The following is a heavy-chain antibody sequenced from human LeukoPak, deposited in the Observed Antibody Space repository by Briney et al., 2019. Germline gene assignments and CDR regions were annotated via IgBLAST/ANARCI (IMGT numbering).Heavy chain of an antibody. Sequence: HSETLSLTCTVSGVSISSSNSYWGWIRQPPGKGLEWIGSIYYSGSTYYNASLKSQVSISIDTSKNQFSLRLTSVTAADTAVYYCARQTGSGLFILPGGQGTLVTVSS. J-gene: IGHJ4*02. CDR2: IYYSGST. CDR1: GVSISSSNSY. D-gene: IGHD3/OR15-3a*01. CDR3: ARQTGSGLFILP. V-gene: IGHV4-39*01.